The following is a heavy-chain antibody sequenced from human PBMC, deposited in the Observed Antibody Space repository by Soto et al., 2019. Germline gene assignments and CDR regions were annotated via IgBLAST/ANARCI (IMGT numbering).Heavy chain of an antibody. CDR2: IYPGDSDT. J-gene: IGHJ4*02. D-gene: IGHD5-18*01. CDR1: GYSFTSYW. Sequence: GESLKISCKGSGYSFTSYWIGWVRQMPGKGLEWMGIIYPGDSDTRYSPSFQGQVTISADKSISTAYLQWSSLKASDTAMYYCARPGRSGYSYGSLDYWGQGTLVTVSS. V-gene: IGHV5-51*01. CDR3: ARPGRSGYSYGSLDY.